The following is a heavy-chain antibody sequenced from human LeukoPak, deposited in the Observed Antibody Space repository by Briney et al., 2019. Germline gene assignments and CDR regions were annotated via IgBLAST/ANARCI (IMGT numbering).Heavy chain of an antibody. CDR1: GFTFSSYI. V-gene: IGHV3-21*01. J-gene: IGHJ3*02. CDR3: ARDYGDSPIGDAFDI. Sequence: GGSLRLSCAASGFTFSSYIMNWVRQAPGKGLEWVSSISSRSSYIYYADSVKGRFTISRDNAKNSLYLQMNSLRAEDTAVYYCARDYGDSPIGDAFDIWGQGTMVTVSS. D-gene: IGHD4-17*01. CDR2: ISSRSSYI.